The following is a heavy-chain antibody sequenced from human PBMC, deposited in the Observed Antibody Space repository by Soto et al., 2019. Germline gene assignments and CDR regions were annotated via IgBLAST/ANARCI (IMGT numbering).Heavy chain of an antibody. Sequence: QVQLVQSGAEVKKPGASVKVSCKASGYTFTSYDINWVRQATGQGLEWMGWMNPDSGNSGSAQKFQGRVTMTRHTSISTAYMELSSLRSEDTAVDYWSRGQRDNCFDPWGQGTLVTVSS. CDR1: GYTFTSYD. V-gene: IGHV1-8*01. J-gene: IGHJ5*02. CDR3: SRGQRDNCFDP. CDR2: MNPDSGNS.